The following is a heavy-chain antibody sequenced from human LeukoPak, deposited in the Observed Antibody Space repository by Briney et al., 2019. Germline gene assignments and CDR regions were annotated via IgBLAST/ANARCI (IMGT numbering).Heavy chain of an antibody. CDR3: ASGPRFGDY. CDR2: IKQDGSEK. D-gene: IGHD3-10*01. CDR1: GFTFSSYW. Sequence: PGGSLRLSCAASGFTFSSYWMTWVRQAPGKGLEWVANIKQDGSEKYYVHSVKGRFTISRDNAKNSLYLQMNSLRAEDTAVYYCASGPRFGDYWGQGTLVTVSS. V-gene: IGHV3-7*03. J-gene: IGHJ4*02.